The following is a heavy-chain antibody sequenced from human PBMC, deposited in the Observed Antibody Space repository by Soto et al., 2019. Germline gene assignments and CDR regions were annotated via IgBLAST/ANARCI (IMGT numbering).Heavy chain of an antibody. CDR1: GFTFSSYA. CDR3: AKDRLEVLEWLFIDY. D-gene: IGHD3-3*01. J-gene: IGHJ4*02. Sequence: EVQLLESGGGLVQPGGSLRLSCAASGFTFSSYAMSWVRQAPGKGLEWVSAISGSGGSTYYADSVKGRFTISRDNSKNTLYLQMNSLRVEDTVVYYCAKDRLEVLEWLFIDYWGQGTLVTVSS. V-gene: IGHV3-23*01. CDR2: ISGSGGST.